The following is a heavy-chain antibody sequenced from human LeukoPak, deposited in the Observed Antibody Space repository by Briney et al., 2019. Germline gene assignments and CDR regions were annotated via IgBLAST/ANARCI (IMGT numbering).Heavy chain of an antibody. D-gene: IGHD6-19*01. CDR2: IKQDGSEK. CDR3: ARDQWQWLGHFDY. CDR1: GFSFSNYW. Sequence: GGSLRLSCAASGFSFSNYWMSWVRQAPGKGLGWVANIKQDGSEKYYVDSVKGRFTISRDNAKNSLFLQMNSLRAEDTAACYCARDQWQWLGHFDYWGQGTLVTVSS. J-gene: IGHJ4*02. V-gene: IGHV3-7*04.